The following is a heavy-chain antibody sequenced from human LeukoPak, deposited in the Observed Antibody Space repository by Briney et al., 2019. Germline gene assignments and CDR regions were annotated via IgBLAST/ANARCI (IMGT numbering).Heavy chain of an antibody. D-gene: IGHD3-10*01. CDR1: GYTFTSYA. V-gene: IGHV1-69*04. Sequence: GASVKVSCKASGYTFTSYAISWVRQAPGQGLEWMGRIIPILGIANYAQKFQGRVTITADKSTSTAYMELSSLRSEDTAVYYCARALGARGSGSEQAVGHAFDIWGQGTMVTVSS. CDR2: IIPILGIA. CDR3: ARALGARGSGSEQAVGHAFDI. J-gene: IGHJ3*02.